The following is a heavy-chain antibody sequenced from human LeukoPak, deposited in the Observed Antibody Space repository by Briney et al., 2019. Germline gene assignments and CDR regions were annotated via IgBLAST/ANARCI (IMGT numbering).Heavy chain of an antibody. D-gene: IGHD4-17*01. CDR1: GSTFTTDG. V-gene: IGHV1-18*01. Sequence: ASLKVSSKAFGSTFTTDGISSGGQAPGQGGRWMGGISDYSGNTNYAQNIQGRVTMTTDSSTTTAYMELRSLRSDDTAVYYCARVLAGRTVTTPFLDYWGQGTLVTVSS. CDR2: ISDYSGNT. J-gene: IGHJ4*02. CDR3: ARVLAGRTVTTPFLDY.